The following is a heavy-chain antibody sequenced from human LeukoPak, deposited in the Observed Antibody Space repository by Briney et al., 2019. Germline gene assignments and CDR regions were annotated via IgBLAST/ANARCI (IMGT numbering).Heavy chain of an antibody. CDR1: GFIFSAYA. CDR3: AKDLRGYSYGLFDY. V-gene: IGHV3-23*01. D-gene: IGHD5-18*01. Sequence: PGGSLRLSCAASGFIFSAYAMSWVRQAPGRGLEWVSTSSASGATTYQADSVKGRFTISRDNSKNTLYLQMNSLRAEDTAVYYCAKDLRGYSYGLFDYWGQGTLVTISS. J-gene: IGHJ4*02. CDR2: SSASGATT.